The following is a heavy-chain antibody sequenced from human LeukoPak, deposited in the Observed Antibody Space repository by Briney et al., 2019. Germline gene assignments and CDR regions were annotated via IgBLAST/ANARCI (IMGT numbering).Heavy chain of an antibody. CDR1: GFTFSSYA. CDR2: ISGTGGGT. D-gene: IGHD1-26*01. J-gene: IGHJ4*02. Sequence: GGSLRLSCAASGFTFSSYAMSCVRQAPGKGLEWVSAISGTGGGTYYADSVKGRFTISRDNSKNTLYLQMNSLRAEDTAVYYCAKQVGATVFDYWGQGTLVTASS. V-gene: IGHV3-23*01. CDR3: AKQVGATVFDY.